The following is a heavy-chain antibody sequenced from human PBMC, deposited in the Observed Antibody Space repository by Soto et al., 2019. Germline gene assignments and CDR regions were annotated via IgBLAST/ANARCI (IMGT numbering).Heavy chain of an antibody. V-gene: IGHV1-2*04. CDR1: GYTFTGYY. CDR3: ARGMVVAATHYYYYMDV. D-gene: IGHD2-15*01. J-gene: IGHJ6*03. Sequence: ASVKVSCKASGYTFTGYYMHWVRQAPGQGLEWMGWINPNSGGTNYAQKFQGWVTMTRDTSISTAYMELSRLRSDDTAVYYCARGMVVAATHYYYYMDVWGKGTTVTVSS. CDR2: INPNSGGT.